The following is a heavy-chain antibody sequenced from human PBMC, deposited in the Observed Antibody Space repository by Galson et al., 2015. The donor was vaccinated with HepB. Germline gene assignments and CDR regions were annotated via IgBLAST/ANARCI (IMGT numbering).Heavy chain of an antibody. D-gene: IGHD2-15*01. CDR2: TYYRAKWYN. CDR1: GDSVSSNSAA. V-gene: IGHV6-1*01. Sequence: CAISGDSVSSNSAAWYRIRQSPSRGPEWLGRTYYRAKWYNDYAVSVRGRITINPDTSKNQFSLHLNFVTPEDTAVYYCARVAGTIYYYGMDVWGQGTTVTVSS. J-gene: IGHJ6*02. CDR3: ARVAGTIYYYGMDV.